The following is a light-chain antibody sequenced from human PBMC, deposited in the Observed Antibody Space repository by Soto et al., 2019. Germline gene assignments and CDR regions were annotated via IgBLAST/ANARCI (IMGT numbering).Light chain of an antibody. V-gene: IGKV3-20*01. CDR1: QSVIGSY. CDR3: QQYVSSPPSIT. CDR2: GAS. Sequence: ERVMTQSPATLSVYPREKATLSCRATQSVIGSYLSWYQQKPRQPPKLLSYGASSRATGLTDRFSGSGSGTDFTLTISRLEPEDFEVYYCQQYVSSPPSITFGQGTRLEIK. J-gene: IGKJ5*01.